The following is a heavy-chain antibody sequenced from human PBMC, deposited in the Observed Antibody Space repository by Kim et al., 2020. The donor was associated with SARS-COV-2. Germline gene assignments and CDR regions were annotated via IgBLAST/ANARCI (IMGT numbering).Heavy chain of an antibody. CDR1: GYSFISYT. Sequence: ASGKVSCKASGYSFISYTMHWVRQAPGQRLEWMGWINVGNGNIKYSERFQGRVTITRDTSANTAYMELRSLRSEDTAVYYCARDRSVSLTTVRRGDKFGDDFFFDYWGQGTLVTVSS. CDR2: INVGNGNI. V-gene: IGHV1-3*01. D-gene: IGHD2-21*01. CDR3: ARDRSVSLTTVRRGDKFGDDFFFDY. J-gene: IGHJ4*02.